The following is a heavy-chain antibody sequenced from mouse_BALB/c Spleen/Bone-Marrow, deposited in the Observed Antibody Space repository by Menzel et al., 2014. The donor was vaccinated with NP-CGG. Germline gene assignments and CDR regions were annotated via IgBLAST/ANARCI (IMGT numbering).Heavy chain of an antibody. D-gene: IGHD1-1*01. Sequence: VQVVESGAELMKPGASVKISCKATGYTFSSYWIEWVKQRPGHGLEWIGEILPGSGSTNYNQKFKGKATFTADTSSNTADMQHSSLTSEDAAVYYCAREDGLWYFDVWGAGTTVTVSS. CDR1: GYTFSSYW. V-gene: IGHV1-9*01. CDR3: AREDGLWYFDV. CDR2: ILPGSGST. J-gene: IGHJ1*01.